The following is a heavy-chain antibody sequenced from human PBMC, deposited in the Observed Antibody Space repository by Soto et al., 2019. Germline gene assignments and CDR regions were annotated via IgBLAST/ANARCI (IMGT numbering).Heavy chain of an antibody. V-gene: IGHV3-33*01. CDR3: AGEPKGGAYDMDV. J-gene: IGHJ6*02. CDR2: IWSDGSRT. CDR1: GLTFSTYD. Sequence: QVHLVESGGGVVQPGTSLRLSCAASGLTFSTYDMHWVRQAPGKGLEWVALIWSDGSRTFYADSVKGRFTISRDNSKNTLYLQMHSRRAEATAVYYCAGEPKGGAYDMDVWGQGTTVTVSS. D-gene: IGHD3-16*01.